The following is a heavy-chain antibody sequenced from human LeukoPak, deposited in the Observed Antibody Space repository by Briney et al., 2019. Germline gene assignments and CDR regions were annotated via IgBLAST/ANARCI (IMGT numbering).Heavy chain of an antibody. CDR1: GYTFTGYY. CDR3: AAAPGGDCSSTSCSKLSFDY. Sequence: GASVKVSCKASGYTFTGYYMHWVRQAPGQGLEWMGWINPNSGGTNCAQKFQGRVTMTRDMSTSTAYMELSSLRSEDTAVYYCAAAPGGDCSSTSCSKLSFDYWGQGTLVTVSS. D-gene: IGHD2-2*01. CDR2: INPNSGGT. J-gene: IGHJ4*02. V-gene: IGHV1-2*02.